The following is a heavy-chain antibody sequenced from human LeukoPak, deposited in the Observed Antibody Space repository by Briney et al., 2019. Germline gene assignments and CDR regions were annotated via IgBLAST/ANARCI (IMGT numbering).Heavy chain of an antibody. Sequence: PSETLSLTCTVSGGSISSSSYYWGWIRQAPGKGLEWIGSIHYSGSTYYNPSLKSRVTISVDTSKNEFSLKLSSVTAADTAVYYCARDQTTTYYYQSSGYHDAFDIWGQGTMVTVSS. CDR1: GGSISSSSYY. CDR2: IHYSGST. J-gene: IGHJ3*02. CDR3: ARDQTTTYYYQSSGYHDAFDI. D-gene: IGHD3-22*01. V-gene: IGHV4-39*07.